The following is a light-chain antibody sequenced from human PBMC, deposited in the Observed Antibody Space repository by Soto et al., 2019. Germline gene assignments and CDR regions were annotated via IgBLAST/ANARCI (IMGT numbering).Light chain of an antibody. Sequence: QSALTQPASVSGSPGQSITISCTGTSSDVGGYNYVSWYQQHPGKAPKLMIYDVSNRPSGVSNRFSGSKSGNTASLTISGLQAEDEAYYYCSSYTSSSTDVVFGGWTKLTVL. CDR3: SSYTSSSTDVV. CDR2: DVS. V-gene: IGLV2-14*01. CDR1: SSDVGGYNY. J-gene: IGLJ2*01.